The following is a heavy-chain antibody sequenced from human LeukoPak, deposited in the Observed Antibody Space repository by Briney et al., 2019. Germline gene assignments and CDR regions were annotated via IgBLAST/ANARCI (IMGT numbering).Heavy chain of an antibody. CDR3: ARAGPWDYMDV. J-gene: IGHJ6*03. V-gene: IGHV3-30-3*01. Sequence: GGSLRLSCAASGFTFSSYAMHWVRQAPGKGLEWVAVISYDGSNKYYADSVKGRFTISRDNSKNTLYLQMNSLRAEDTAVYYCARAGPWDYMDVWGKGTTVTVSS. D-gene: IGHD1-26*01. CDR2: ISYDGSNK. CDR1: GFTFSSYA.